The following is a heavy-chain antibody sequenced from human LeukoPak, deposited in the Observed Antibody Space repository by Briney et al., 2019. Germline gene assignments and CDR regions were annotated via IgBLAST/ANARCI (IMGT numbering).Heavy chain of an antibody. J-gene: IGHJ4*02. D-gene: IGHD6-13*01. CDR3: ARDRIAPAGSIIDY. CDR1: GYTFTGHY. V-gene: IGHV1-2*02. CDR2: IDPSSGGT. Sequence: ASVKVSCKASGYTFTGHYVHWVRQAPGQGLEWMGWIDPSSGGTNSAQKFQGRVTMARDTSITTVYMELSSLTSDDTPIYFCARDRIAPAGSIIDYWGQGTLVTVSS.